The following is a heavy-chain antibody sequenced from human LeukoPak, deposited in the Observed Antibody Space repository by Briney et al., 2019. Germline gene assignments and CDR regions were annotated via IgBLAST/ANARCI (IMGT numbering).Heavy chain of an antibody. CDR3: ARDGPYSSGWYGGYYYYGMDV. D-gene: IGHD6-19*01. CDR1: GFTFSTDW. CDR2: ISYDGSNK. J-gene: IGHJ6*02. V-gene: IGHV3-30-3*01. Sequence: GGSLRLSCAASGFTFSTDWMHWVRQAPGKGLEWVAVISYDGSNKYYADSVKGRFTISRDNSKNTLYLQMNSLRAEDTAVYYCARDGPYSSGWYGGYYYYGMDVWGQGTTVTVSS.